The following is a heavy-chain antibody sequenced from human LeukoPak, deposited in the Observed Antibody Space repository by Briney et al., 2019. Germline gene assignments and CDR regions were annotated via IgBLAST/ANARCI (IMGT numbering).Heavy chain of an antibody. V-gene: IGHV1-2*02. J-gene: IGHJ5*02. D-gene: IGHD5-18*01. CDR3: ARDRAAMVTSLSWFDP. CDR2: INPNSGGT. Sequence: GASVKVSCKASGYTFTGYYMHWVRQAPGQGLEWMGWINPNSGGTNYAQKFQGRVTMTRDTSISTAYMELSRLRSDDTAVYYCARDRAAMVTSLSWFDPWGQGTLVTVSS. CDR1: GYTFTGYY.